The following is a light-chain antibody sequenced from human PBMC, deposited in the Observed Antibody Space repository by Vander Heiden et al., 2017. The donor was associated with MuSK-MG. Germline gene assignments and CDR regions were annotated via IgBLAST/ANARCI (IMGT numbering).Light chain of an antibody. Sequence: QSVLTQPPSVSEAPRQTVTISCSGSTSNIGNNVVNWYQQLPGKATKRCIDYDDQLASGVSDRFSCSKSGTSAYLAIRGLQSEDEAAYPCAEWADGLNGQVFGGGTKLTVL. CDR1: TSNIGNNV. V-gene: IGLV1-36*01. J-gene: IGLJ3*02. CDR3: AEWADGLNGQV. CDR2: YDD.